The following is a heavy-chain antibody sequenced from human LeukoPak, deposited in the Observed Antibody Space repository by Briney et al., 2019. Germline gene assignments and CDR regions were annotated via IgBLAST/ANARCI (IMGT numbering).Heavy chain of an antibody. CDR2: IYYSGST. D-gene: IGHD3-10*01. Sequence: SETLSLTCTVSGVSISSSSYYWGWIRQPPGKGLEWIGTIYYSGSTYYNPSLKSRVTISVDTSKNQFSLKLSSVTAADTAVYYCARIRFGDLSRRFDYWGLGPLVTVSS. CDR3: ARIRFGDLSRRFDY. V-gene: IGHV4-39*07. CDR1: GVSISSSSYY. J-gene: IGHJ4*02.